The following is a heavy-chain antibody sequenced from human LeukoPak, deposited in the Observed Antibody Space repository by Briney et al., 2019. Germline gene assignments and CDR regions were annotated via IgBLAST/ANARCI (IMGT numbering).Heavy chain of an antibody. D-gene: IGHD6-6*01. CDR3: ARRKSSSSSAFDS. CDR1: GGSISSTSYF. Sequence: SETPSLTCTVSGGSISSTSYFWVWIRQPPGKGLEWIGTIYYSGSTYYNPSLKSRVTISVDTSKNQFSLKLSSVTAADTAVFYCARRKSSSSSAFDSWGQGTLVTVSS. J-gene: IGHJ4*02. V-gene: IGHV4-39*01. CDR2: IYYSGST.